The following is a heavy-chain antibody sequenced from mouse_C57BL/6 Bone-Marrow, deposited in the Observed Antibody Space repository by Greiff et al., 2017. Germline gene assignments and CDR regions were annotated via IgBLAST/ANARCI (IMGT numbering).Heavy chain of an antibody. CDR2: IDPSDSYT. J-gene: IGHJ3*01. V-gene: IGHV1-59*01. D-gene: IGHD2-3*01. CDR3: ARSGDGPSVAY. CDR1: GYTFTSYW. Sequence: QVQLQQSGAELVRPGTSVKLSCKASGYTFTSYWMHWVKQRPGQGLEWIGVIDPSDSYTNYNQKFKGKAKLTVDTSSRTAYMQLSSLTSEDSAVYYCARSGDGPSVAYWGQGTLVTVSA.